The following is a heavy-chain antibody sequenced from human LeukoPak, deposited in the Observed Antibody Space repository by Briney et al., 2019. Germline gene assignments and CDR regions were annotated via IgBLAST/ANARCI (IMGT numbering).Heavy chain of an antibody. V-gene: IGHV4-39*01. J-gene: IGHJ5*02. D-gene: IGHD3-10*01. Sequence: SETLSLTCIVSGDSINDNSYFWVWIRQHPGKGLEWIGSIYYSGSTYYNSSLRTRVTISVDTTKNQFSLKLTSVTAADTAVYYCATSYYGSGTYYNWFDPWGQGTLVTVSS. CDR3: ATSYYGSGTYYNWFDP. CDR2: IYYSGST. CDR1: GDSINDNSYF.